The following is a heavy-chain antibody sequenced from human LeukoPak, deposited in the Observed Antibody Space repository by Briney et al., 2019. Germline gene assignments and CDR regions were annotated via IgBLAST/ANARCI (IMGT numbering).Heavy chain of an antibody. J-gene: IGHJ5*02. CDR1: GGTFISYA. V-gene: IGHV1-69*04. CDR2: IIPILGIA. D-gene: IGHD3-3*01. CDR3: ARESRWGYDFWSGPNWFDP. Sequence: SVKVSCKASGGTFISYAISWVRQAPGQGLEWMGRIIPILGIANYAQKFQGRVTITADKSTSTAYMELSSLRSEDTAVYYCARESRWGYDFWSGPNWFDPWGQGTLVTVSS.